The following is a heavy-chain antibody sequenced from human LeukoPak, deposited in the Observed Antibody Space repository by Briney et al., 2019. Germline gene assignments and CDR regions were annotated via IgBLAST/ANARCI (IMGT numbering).Heavy chain of an antibody. CDR3: ARGGGLDV. D-gene: IGHD3-16*01. J-gene: IGHJ6*02. CDR2: INHNGNVN. CDR1: GFTFSNAW. Sequence: GGSLRLSCTASGFTFSNAWMSWVRQAPGKGLEWVASINHNGNVNYYVDSVKGRFTISRDNAKNSLYLQMSNLRAEDTAVYFCARGGGLDVWGQGATVTVSS. V-gene: IGHV3-7*03.